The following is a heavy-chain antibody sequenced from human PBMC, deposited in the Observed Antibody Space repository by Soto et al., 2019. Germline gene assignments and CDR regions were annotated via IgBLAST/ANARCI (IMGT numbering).Heavy chain of an antibody. CDR2: IKQDGSEK. D-gene: IGHD5-12*01. V-gene: IGHV3-7*01. CDR1: GFTFSSYW. CDR3: AKAFYD. J-gene: IGHJ2*01. Sequence: EVQLVESGGGLVQPGGSLRLSCATSGFTFSSYWMHWVRQAPGKGLEWVANIKQDGSEKYYVDSVKGRFTISGDNAKNSLFLEMNSLRAEDTAVYYCAKAFYDWGRGTLVTVSS.